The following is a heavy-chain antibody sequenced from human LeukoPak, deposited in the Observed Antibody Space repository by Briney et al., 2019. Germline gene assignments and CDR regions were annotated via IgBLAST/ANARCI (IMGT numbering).Heavy chain of an antibody. Sequence: GGSLRLSCAASGFTFSTYRMNWVRQAPGKRLEWVSYTSSSSSTIYYADSVKGRFTISRDNAKNSLYPQMNSLRAEDAGAYYCARLAHDAFDIWGQGTLVTVSS. CDR2: TSSSSSTI. J-gene: IGHJ3*02. CDR3: ARLAHDAFDI. D-gene: IGHD2-15*01. V-gene: IGHV3-48*01. CDR1: GFTFSTYR.